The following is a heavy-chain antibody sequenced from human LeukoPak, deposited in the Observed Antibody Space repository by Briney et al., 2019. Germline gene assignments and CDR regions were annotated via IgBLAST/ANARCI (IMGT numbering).Heavy chain of an antibody. V-gene: IGHV4-59*01. J-gene: IGHJ4*02. CDR3: ARDLDNSGWYVFDY. CDR1: RGSISSYY. CDR2: ILYSGST. D-gene: IGHD6-19*01. Sequence: PSETLSLTCTVSRGSISSYYWSWIRQPPGKGLEWIGYILYSGSTKYNPSLKSRVIISVDTSKNQLSLKLSSVTAADTAVYYCARDLDNSGWYVFDYWGQGNLVTVSS.